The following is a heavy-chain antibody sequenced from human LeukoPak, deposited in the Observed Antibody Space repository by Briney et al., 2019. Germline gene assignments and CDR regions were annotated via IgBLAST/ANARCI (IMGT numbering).Heavy chain of an antibody. V-gene: IGHV3-48*02. CDR3: ARSSSSTLY. Sequence: GGSLRLSCAASGFTFSNYNMNWVRQAPGKGLEWVSYISSSSSTIYYADSVKGRFTISRDNAKNSLYLQMISLRDEDTAVYYCARSSSSTLYWGQGTLVTVSS. J-gene: IGHJ4*02. CDR1: GFTFSNYN. CDR2: ISSSSSTI.